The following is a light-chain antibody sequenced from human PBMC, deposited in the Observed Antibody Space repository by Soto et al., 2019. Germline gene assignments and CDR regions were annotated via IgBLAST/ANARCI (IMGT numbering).Light chain of an antibody. CDR3: SSYTSSSTLGGV. J-gene: IGLJ1*01. CDR2: AVS. CDR1: XXXXXGYNY. V-gene: IGLV2-14*01. Sequence: QSALTQPASVSGSPGQSITISCTGTXXXXXGYNYVSWYQQHPGKAPKLMIYAVSNRPSGVSNRFSGSKSGNTASLTISGLQAEDEADYYCSSYTSSSTLGGVFGTGTKLTVL.